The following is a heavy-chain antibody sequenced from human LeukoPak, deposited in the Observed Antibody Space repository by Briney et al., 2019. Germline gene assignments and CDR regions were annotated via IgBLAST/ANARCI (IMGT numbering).Heavy chain of an antibody. D-gene: IGHD3-9*01. CDR2: IYPGDSDT. CDR3: ARLGSDGATYYDILTGHIAPDYFDY. J-gene: IGHJ4*02. CDR1: GYIFTTYW. Sequence: GESLKISCKGSGYIFTTYWIAWVRQMPGKGLEWMGIIYPGDSDTRYSPSFQGQVTISADKSISTAYLQWSSLKASDTAMYYCARLGSDGATYYDILTGHIAPDYFDYWGQGTLVTVSS. V-gene: IGHV5-51*01.